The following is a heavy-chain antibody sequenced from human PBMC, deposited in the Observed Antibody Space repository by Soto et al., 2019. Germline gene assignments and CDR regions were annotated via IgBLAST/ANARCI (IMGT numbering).Heavy chain of an antibody. V-gene: IGHV4-4*02. CDR1: GGSLSSSSW. J-gene: IGHJ4*02. Sequence: QVQLQESGPGLVNPSGTLSLTCAVSGGSLSSSSWWSWVRQPPGKALEWLGEIYYSGSTKYNPSLYSRVTISADQSKNDFSLRLSSVTAADTAVYYYVHPGGDPYYHDFWGQGMLVTVSS. CDR2: IYYSGST. CDR3: VHPGGDPYYHDF. D-gene: IGHD4-17*01.